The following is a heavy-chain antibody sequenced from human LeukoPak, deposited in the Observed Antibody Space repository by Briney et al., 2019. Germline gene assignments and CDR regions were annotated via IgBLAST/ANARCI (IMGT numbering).Heavy chain of an antibody. CDR2: ISHSGRA. CDR3: ARGRYCSADICSGGDAFGI. D-gene: IGHD2-15*01. Sequence: SETLSLTCAVYGGSFSDYYWTWIRQPPGKGLEWIGEISHSGRASYNPSLKSRVTMSVDTSKNQFSLKLSSVTAADTAVYYCARGRYCSADICSGGDAFGIWGQGTMVSVSS. CDR1: GGSFSDYY. J-gene: IGHJ3*02. V-gene: IGHV4-34*01.